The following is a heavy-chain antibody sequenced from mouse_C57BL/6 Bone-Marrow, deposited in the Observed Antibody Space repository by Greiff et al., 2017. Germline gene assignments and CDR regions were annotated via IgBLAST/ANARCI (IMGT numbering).Heavy chain of an antibody. Sequence: VQLKQSGAELVRPGASVKLSCTASGFNIKDYYMHWVKQRPEQGLEWIGRIDPEDGDTEYAPKFQGKATMTAVTSSNTAYLQLSSLTSEDTAVYYCTTNYGRSDWYFDVWGTGTTVTVSS. V-gene: IGHV14-1*01. J-gene: IGHJ1*03. CDR1: GFNIKDYY. D-gene: IGHD1-1*01. CDR2: IDPEDGDT. CDR3: TTNYGRSDWYFDV.